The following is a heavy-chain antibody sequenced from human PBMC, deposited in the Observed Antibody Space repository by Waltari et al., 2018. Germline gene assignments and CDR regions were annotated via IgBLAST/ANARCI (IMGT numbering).Heavy chain of an antibody. V-gene: IGHV1-8*03. D-gene: IGHD3-22*01. Sequence: QVQLVQSGAEVKKPGASVKVSCKASGYTFTSYDINWVRQATGQGLEWMGWMNPNSGNTGYAQKFQGRVTITRNTSISTAYMELSSLRSEDTAVYYCARLYYYDSSGYYYAWFDPWGQGTLVTVSS. CDR2: MNPNSGNT. CDR1: GYTFTSYD. J-gene: IGHJ5*02. CDR3: ARLYYYDSSGYYYAWFDP.